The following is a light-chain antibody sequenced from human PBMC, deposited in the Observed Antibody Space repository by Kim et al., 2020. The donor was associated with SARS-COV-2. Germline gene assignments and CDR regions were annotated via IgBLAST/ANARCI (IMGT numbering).Light chain of an antibody. CDR3: MQGLQPPLT. CDR2: LGS. J-gene: IGKJ4*01. Sequence: DIVMIQSPLSLSVTXGEPASISCRSSQSLLHSDGNTYLDWYLQKPGQSPQLLIYLGSSRASGVPDRFSGSGSGTSFTLKISRVEADDVGVYYCMQGLQPPLTFGGGTKVDIK. CDR1: QSLLHSDGNTY. V-gene: IGKV2-28*01.